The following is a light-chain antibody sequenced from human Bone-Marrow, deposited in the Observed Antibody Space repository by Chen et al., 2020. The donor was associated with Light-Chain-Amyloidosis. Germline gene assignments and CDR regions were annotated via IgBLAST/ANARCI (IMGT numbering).Light chain of an antibody. CDR3: QQRSNWPPWT. CDR2: DAS. CDR1: QSVSSY. J-gene: IGKJ1*01. Sequence: EIVLTQSPATLSLSPGERATLSCRASQSVSSYLAWYQQKLGQAPRLLIYDASNRATGIPARFSGSGSGTDFTLTISSRETEDFAVYYWQQRSNWPPWTFGQGTKVEIK. V-gene: IGKV3-11*01.